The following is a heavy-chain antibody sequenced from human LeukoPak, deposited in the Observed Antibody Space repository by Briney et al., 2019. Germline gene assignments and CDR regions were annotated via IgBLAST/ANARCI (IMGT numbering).Heavy chain of an antibody. CDR1: GFTFSRYY. CDR2: ISGSSTYI. CDR3: AADIVATMRVIG. D-gene: IGHD5-12*01. Sequence: GGSLRLSCTASGFTFSRYYMNWVRQAPGKGLEWVSSISGSSTYIYYADSVKGRFTISRDNSKNTLYLQINSLRAEDTSIYYCAADIVATMRVIGWGQGTLVTVSS. V-gene: IGHV3-21*01. J-gene: IGHJ4*02.